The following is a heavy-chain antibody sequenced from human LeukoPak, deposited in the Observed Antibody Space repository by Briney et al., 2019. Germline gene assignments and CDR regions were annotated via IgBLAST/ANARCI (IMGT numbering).Heavy chain of an antibody. D-gene: IGHD3-10*01. CDR3: ASGSGEAFDY. J-gene: IGHJ4*02. CDR2: INHSGST. CDR1: GGSFSGYY. Sequence: PLETLSLTCAVYGGSFSGYYWSWIRQPPGKGLEWIGEINHSGSTNYNPSLKSRVTISVDTSKNQFSLKLSSVTAADTAVYYCASGSGEAFDYWGQGTLVTVSS. V-gene: IGHV4-34*01.